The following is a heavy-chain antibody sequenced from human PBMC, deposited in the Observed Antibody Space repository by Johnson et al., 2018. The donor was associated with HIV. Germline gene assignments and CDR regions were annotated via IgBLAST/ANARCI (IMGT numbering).Heavy chain of an antibody. CDR2: IGTAGDT. D-gene: IGHD2-2*03. CDR1: GFSFSSFA. CDR3: ARGHGSDAFDI. Sequence: VQLMESGGGVVQPGGSLRLSCAGSGFSFSSFAMHWVRQATGKGLEWVSAIGTAGDTYYPGSVKGRFTISRENAKNSLYLQMNSLRAGDTAVYYCARGHGSDAFDIWGQGTMVTVSS. J-gene: IGHJ3*02. V-gene: IGHV3-13*01.